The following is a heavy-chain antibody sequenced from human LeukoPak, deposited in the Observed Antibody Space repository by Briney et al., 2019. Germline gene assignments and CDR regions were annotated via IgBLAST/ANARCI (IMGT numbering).Heavy chain of an antibody. CDR3: AKADYWAHYYGMDV. Sequence: GGSLRLSCAASGFTFDDYAMHWVRQAPGKGLEWVSLISGDGGSTYYADSVKGRFIISRDNSKNSLYLQMNSLRTEDTALYYCAKADYWAHYYGMDVWGQGTTVTVSS. J-gene: IGHJ6*02. V-gene: IGHV3-43*02. CDR2: ISGDGGST. D-gene: IGHD2-8*02. CDR1: GFTFDDYA.